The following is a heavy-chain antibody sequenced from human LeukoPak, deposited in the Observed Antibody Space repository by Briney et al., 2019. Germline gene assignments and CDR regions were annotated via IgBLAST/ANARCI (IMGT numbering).Heavy chain of an antibody. J-gene: IGHJ6*03. Sequence: PGGSLRLSCAASGFTFSSYAMSWVRQAPGKGQEWVSAISGSGGSTYYADSVKGRFTISRDNSKNTLYLQMNSLRAEDTAVDYCAKGEQLVPYYYYYMDVWGKGTTVTVSS. CDR3: AKGEQLVPYYYYYMDV. D-gene: IGHD6-6*01. CDR2: ISGSGGST. V-gene: IGHV3-23*01. CDR1: GFTFSSYA.